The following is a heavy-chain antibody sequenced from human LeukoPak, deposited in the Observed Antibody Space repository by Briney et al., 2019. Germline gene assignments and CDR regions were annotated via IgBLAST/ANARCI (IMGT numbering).Heavy chain of an antibody. J-gene: IGHJ4*02. D-gene: IGHD1-26*01. CDR3: ARDRYGVRSGSCDY. V-gene: IGHV1-18*01. CDR1: GYTFTTYN. CDR2: ISGYNGNT. Sequence: ASVKVSCKASGYTFTTYNINWVRQAPGQGLEWMGWISGYNGNTNYAQKLQGRVTMTTDTSTSTAYMELRGLRYDDTAVYYCARDRYGVRSGSCDYWGQGTLVTVSS.